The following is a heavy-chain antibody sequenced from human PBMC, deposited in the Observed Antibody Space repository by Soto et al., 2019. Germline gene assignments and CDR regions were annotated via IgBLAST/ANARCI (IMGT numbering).Heavy chain of an antibody. Sequence: GESLKLSCTGSGYSFTSYWIGWVRQMPGKGLEWMGIIYPGDSDTRYSPSFQGQVTISADKSISTAYLQWSSLKASDTAMYYCARHETSAVVVVAATPLSYYYYGMDVWGQGTTVTVSS. CDR3: ARHETSAVVVVAATPLSYYYYGMDV. J-gene: IGHJ6*02. CDR1: GYSFTSYW. D-gene: IGHD2-15*01. CDR2: IYPGDSDT. V-gene: IGHV5-51*01.